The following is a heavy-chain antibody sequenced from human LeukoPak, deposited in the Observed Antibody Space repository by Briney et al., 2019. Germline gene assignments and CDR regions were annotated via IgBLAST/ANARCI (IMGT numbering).Heavy chain of an antibody. CDR2: INTDASST. V-gene: IGHV3-74*01. J-gene: IGHJ4*02. Sequence: GGSLRLSCAASGFTFSSYWMFWVRQAPGKGLVWVSRINTDASSTTYADFVKGRFTISRDNAKSTLYLQMVSLRAEDTAVYYCARDLHWNQLGLWGQGTLVTVSS. D-gene: IGHD1-14*01. CDR1: GFTFSSYW. CDR3: ARDLHWNQLGL.